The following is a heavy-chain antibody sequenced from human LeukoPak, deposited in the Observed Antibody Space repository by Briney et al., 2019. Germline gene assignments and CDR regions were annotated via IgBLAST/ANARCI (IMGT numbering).Heavy chain of an antibody. J-gene: IGHJ6*02. CDR1: GFTVSSNY. Sequence: GGSLRLSCAAPGFTVSSNYMIWVRQAPGKGLEWVSVIYSGGSTYYADSVKGKFTISRDNSKNTVYLQMNSLRAEDTAVYFCARDPGIYYYGMDVWGQGTTVTVSS. CDR2: IYSGGST. CDR3: ARDPGIYYYGMDV. V-gene: IGHV3-66*01.